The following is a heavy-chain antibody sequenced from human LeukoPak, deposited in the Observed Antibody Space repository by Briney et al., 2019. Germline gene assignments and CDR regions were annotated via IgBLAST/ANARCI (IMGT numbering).Heavy chain of an antibody. V-gene: IGHV3-9*01. D-gene: IGHD6-13*01. J-gene: IGHJ4*02. CDR1: GFTFDDYA. CDR2: ISWNSGSI. CDR3: AKDISGIADY. Sequence: PGGSLRLSCAASGFTFDDYAMHWVRQAPGKGLEWVSGISWNSGSIGYADSVEGRFTISRDNAKNSLYLQMNSLRAEDAALYYCAKDISGIADYWGQGTLVTVSS.